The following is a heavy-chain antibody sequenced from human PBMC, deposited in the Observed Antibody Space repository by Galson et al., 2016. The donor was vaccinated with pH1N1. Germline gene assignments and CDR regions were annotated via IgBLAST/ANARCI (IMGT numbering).Heavy chain of an antibody. CDR2: IASKSGGGTT. D-gene: IGHD2-8*01. J-gene: IGHJ5*02. CDR1: GFTFINAW. V-gene: IGHV3-15*04. CDR3: ILLKQGFFDP. Sequence: SLRLSCAASGFTFINAWMTWVRQAPGKGLEWVGRIASKSGGGTTEYAAPLKGRFTISRDDSKNTLYLQMKSLKTEDTAVYYCILLKQGFFDPWGQGTLVTVSS.